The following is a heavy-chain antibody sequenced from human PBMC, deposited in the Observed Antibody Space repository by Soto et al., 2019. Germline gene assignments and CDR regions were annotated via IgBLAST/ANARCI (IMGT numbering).Heavy chain of an antibody. J-gene: IGHJ4*02. CDR1: GFRFSDHS. CDR2: ISSGSDNI. D-gene: IGHD2-21*02. CDR3: ARLPKGSLVTA. V-gene: IGHV3-48*02. Sequence: PGGSLRLSCVASGFRFSDHSMTWVRQSPGKGLQWIAYISSGSDNIYYAESVRGRFTVSRDNAKNALFLQMNSLRDDDTARYYCARLPKGSLVTAWGQGTRVAVSS.